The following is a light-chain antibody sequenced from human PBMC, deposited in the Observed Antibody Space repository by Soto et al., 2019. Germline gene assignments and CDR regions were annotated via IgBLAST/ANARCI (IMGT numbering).Light chain of an antibody. CDR2: GAS. V-gene: IGKV3-20*01. Sequence: EILLTQSPGTLSLSPGERATLSCRASQSVSSSVLAGYQQQPGQAPRLRLYGASSRATGIPDRFSGSGPGTDFTRTSSRLEPEEFAVYYCQQYGNSPLTFGGGTKVEIK. CDR1: QSVSSSV. J-gene: IGKJ4*01. CDR3: QQYGNSPLT.